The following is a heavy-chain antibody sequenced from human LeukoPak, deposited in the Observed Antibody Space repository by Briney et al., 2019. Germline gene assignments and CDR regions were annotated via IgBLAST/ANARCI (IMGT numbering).Heavy chain of an antibody. Sequence: PSETLSLTCAVSGYSIRSDYYWGWIRQPPGKGLEWIGSIYQSRSTHYNPSLKSRVTISIDTSKNQFSLKLSSMTAADTAVYYCARNCSWYFDYWGQGTLVTVSS. V-gene: IGHV4-38-2*01. CDR1: GYSIRSDYY. D-gene: IGHD6-13*01. CDR3: ARNCSWYFDY. CDR2: IYQSRST. J-gene: IGHJ4*02.